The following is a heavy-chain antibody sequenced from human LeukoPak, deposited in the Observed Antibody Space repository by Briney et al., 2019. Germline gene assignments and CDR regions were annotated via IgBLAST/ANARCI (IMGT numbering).Heavy chain of an antibody. J-gene: IGHJ4*02. Sequence: GRSLRLSCAASEFAFDDYAMHWVRQAPGKGLEWVWGISVNGHIDYADSVKGRFTISRDNAKNSLYLQMNSLRAEDTALYYCAKCRRCITTSCYTAFDYWGQGTLVTVSS. CDR2: ISVNGHI. V-gene: IGHV3-9*01. D-gene: IGHD2-2*02. CDR1: EFAFDDYA. CDR3: AKCRRCITTSCYTAFDY.